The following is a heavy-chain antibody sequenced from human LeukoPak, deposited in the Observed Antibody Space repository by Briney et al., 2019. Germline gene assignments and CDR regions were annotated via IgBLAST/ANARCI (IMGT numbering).Heavy chain of an antibody. J-gene: IGHJ4*02. CDR2: IWYDGSNK. D-gene: IGHD3-9*01. V-gene: IGHV3-33*01. CDR1: GFTFSSYG. Sequence: GGSLRLSCAASGFTFSSYGMHWVRQAPGKGLEWVAVIWYDGSNKYYADSVKGRFTISRDNSKNTLYLQMNSPRAEDTAMYYCARGSGLFIARRGWKNYFDYWGQGTLVTVSS. CDR3: ARGSGLFIARRGWKNYFDY.